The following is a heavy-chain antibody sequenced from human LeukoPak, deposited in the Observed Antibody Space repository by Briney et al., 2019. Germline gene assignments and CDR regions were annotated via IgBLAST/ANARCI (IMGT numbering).Heavy chain of an antibody. J-gene: IGHJ3*02. V-gene: IGHV3-21*01. D-gene: IGHD1-26*01. CDR3: ARDLSWDRTLVAFDI. Sequence: PGGSLRLSCTTSGFTFSTYSMNWVRQAPGKGLEWVSSISSSSRYMYYADSVKGRFTISRDNAKNSLFLQMNSLRAEDTAVYYCARDLSWDRTLVAFDIWGQGTMLTVSS. CDR1: GFTFSTYS. CDR2: ISSSSRYM.